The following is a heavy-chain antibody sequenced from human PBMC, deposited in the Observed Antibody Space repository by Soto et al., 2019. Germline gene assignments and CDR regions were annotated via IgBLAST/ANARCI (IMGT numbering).Heavy chain of an antibody. D-gene: IGHD6-19*01. CDR3: GQWLALSSLG. CDR1: GSTFSSDV. V-gene: IGHV3-23*01. Sequence: GGSLRLSCVASGSTFSSDVMSWVRQAPGKGLERVSGISGGTTYYADSVRGRFTISRDNAKTSLYLQMDSLRDEDTAVYYCGQWLALSSLGWGQGAQVTVSS. J-gene: IGHJ4*02. CDR2: ISGGTT.